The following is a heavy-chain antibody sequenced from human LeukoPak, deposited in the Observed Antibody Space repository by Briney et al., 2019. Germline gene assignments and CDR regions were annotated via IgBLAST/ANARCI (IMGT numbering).Heavy chain of an antibody. CDR2: IYYSGST. D-gene: IGHD3-3*01. V-gene: IGHV4-30-4*01. J-gene: IGHJ4*02. CDR1: GGSISSGDDY. CDR3: AKAGRSGPLGIFVDY. Sequence: PSETLSLTCTVSGGSISSGDDYWSWIRQPPGKGLEWIGYIYYSGSTYYNPSLKSRVTMSVDTSKNQFSLKLSSVTAADTAVYYCAKAGRSGPLGIFVDYWGQGTLVTVSS.